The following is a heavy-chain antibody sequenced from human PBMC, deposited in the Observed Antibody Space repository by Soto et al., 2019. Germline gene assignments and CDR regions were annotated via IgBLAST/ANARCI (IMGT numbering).Heavy chain of an antibody. J-gene: IGHJ6*02. Sequence: ASVNFSCKASGYTFTSYYMHWVRQAPGQGLEWMGIINPSGGSTRYAQKFQGRVTMTRETSTSTVYMELSSLRSEDTAVYYCARDRMAVAKRGGMEVRGQGSKVTVSS. D-gene: IGHD6-19*01. CDR2: INPSGGST. CDR3: ARDRMAVAKRGGMEV. V-gene: IGHV1-46*01. CDR1: GYTFTSYY.